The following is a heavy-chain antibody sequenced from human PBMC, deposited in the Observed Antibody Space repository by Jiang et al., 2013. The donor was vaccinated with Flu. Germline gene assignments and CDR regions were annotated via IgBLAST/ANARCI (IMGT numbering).Heavy chain of an antibody. CDR2: IYPGDSDT. J-gene: IGHJ3*02. D-gene: IGHD3-22*01. CDR1: GYSFTSYW. Sequence: VKKPGESLKISCKGSGYSFTSYWIGWVRQMPGKGLEWMGIIYPGDSDTRYSPSFQGQVTISADKSISTAYLQWSSLKASDTAMYYCASPYYYDSSGYLTGAFDIWGQGTMVTVSS. V-gene: IGHV5-51*03. CDR3: ASPYYYDSSGYLTGAFDI.